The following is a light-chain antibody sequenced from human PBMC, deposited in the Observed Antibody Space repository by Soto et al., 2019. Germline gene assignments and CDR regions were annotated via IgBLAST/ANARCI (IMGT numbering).Light chain of an antibody. J-gene: IGKJ4*01. CDR3: PQYDSSPLT. CDR1: QSMSTNY. CDR2: GAS. V-gene: IGKV3-20*01. Sequence: EIVLAQSPDTLSLSPGERATLSCRTSQSMSTNYLAWYQQKSGQPPRLLIYGASIMATGIPDRVSGSGSGTDFTLTISTLEPEDLAGYYCPQYDSSPLTCSGGAKVEIK.